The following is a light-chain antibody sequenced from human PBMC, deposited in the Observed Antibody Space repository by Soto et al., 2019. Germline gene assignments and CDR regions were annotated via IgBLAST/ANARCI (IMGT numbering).Light chain of an antibody. Sequence: QSVLTQPPSVSGDPGQRVTISCTGSNSNIGAGYDVHWYQQLPGTAPKLLIYGNNNRPSGVPDRFSGSKSDTSASLAITGLQAEDETDYYCQSYDSSLSGVVFGGGTKVTVL. CDR3: QSYDSSLSGVV. CDR2: GNN. CDR1: NSNIGAGYD. V-gene: IGLV1-40*01. J-gene: IGLJ2*01.